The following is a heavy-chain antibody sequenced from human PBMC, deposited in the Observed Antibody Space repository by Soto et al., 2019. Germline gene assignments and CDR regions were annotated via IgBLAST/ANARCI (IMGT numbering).Heavy chain of an antibody. Sequence: QVQLQQWGAGLLKPSETLSLTCAVYGGSFSGYYWSWIRQPPGKGLEWIGEINHTGSTNYDPSLKIRVTISVYTSKNQFSLKMSSVAAADLAVYYCARGGDIVVGVAATRLQVFDIWGQGTMVTVSS. CDR2: INHTGST. CDR3: ARGGDIVVGVAATRLQVFDI. D-gene: IGHD2-15*01. CDR1: GGSFSGYY. J-gene: IGHJ3*02. V-gene: IGHV4-34*01.